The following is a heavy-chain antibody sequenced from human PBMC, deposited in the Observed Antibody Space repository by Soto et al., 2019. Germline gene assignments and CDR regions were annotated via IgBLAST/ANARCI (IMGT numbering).Heavy chain of an antibody. V-gene: IGHV3-33*01. Sequence: QVQLVESGGGVVQPGRSLRLSCAASGFTFSNYGMHWVRQAPGKGLEWVSVIWYDGSDKNYADSVKGRFTIARDNSKNTLKQQMTGLKTEDTAGYYCATDQGIYWGQGTLVTVSS. CDR2: IWYDGSDK. J-gene: IGHJ4*02. CDR1: GFTFSNYG. CDR3: ATDQGIY. D-gene: IGHD6-13*01.